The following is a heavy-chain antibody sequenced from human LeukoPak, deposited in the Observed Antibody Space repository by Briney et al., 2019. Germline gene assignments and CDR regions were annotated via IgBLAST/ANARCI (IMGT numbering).Heavy chain of an antibody. CDR1: GDTSTRDY. Sequence: GASEKVSRTASGDTSTRDYMHWGRHAPGQRLERVGWRNTKTGETQAAQKFQGRVTMTRDTSISTAYMERTSLRSDDTAVYYCASHLLSLRQLVLGDASDIWGPGTMVTVSS. D-gene: IGHD1-1*01. CDR2: RNTKTGET. J-gene: IGHJ3*02. V-gene: IGHV1-2*02. CDR3: ASHLLSLRQLVLGDASDI.